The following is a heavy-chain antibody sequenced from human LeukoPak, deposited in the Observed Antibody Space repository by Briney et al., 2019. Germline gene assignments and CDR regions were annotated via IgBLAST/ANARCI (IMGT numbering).Heavy chain of an antibody. D-gene: IGHD1-26*01. CDR1: GFTFSNYG. V-gene: IGHV3-23*01. CDR2: LSGSGGRT. CDR3: AKDRVGAILYFDY. Sequence: GGSLRLSCAASGFTFSNYGMSWVRQAPGKGLEWVSALSGSGGRTYYADSLKGRFTISRDNSKNTLYLEMSSLRAEDTAIYYCAKDRVGAILYFDYWGQGTLVTVSS. J-gene: IGHJ4*02.